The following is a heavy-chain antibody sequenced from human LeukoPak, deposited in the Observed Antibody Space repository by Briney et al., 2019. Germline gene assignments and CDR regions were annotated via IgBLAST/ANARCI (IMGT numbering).Heavy chain of an antibody. V-gene: IGHV3-21*01. D-gene: IGHD1-26*01. CDR2: ISSSSVYI. CDR1: GFTFSTYS. J-gene: IGHJ3*02. CDR3: ARGDSVGAFDI. Sequence: GGSLRLSCAASGFTFSTYSVNWVRQAPGKGLEWVSSISSSSVYIFYTDSVKGRFTISRDNAKNSLYLQMNSLRAEDTAVYYCARGDSVGAFDIWGQGTMVTVSS.